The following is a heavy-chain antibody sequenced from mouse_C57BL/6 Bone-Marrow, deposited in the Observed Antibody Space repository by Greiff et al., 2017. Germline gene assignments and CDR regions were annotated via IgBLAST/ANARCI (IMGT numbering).Heavy chain of an antibody. Sequence: EVQLQQSGAELVRPGASVKLSCTASGFNIKDDYMHWVKQRPGQGLEWIGWIDPENGDTEYASKFQGKATITADTSSNTAYLQLSSLTSEDTAVYYCTPTGYYFDYWGQGTTLTVPS. CDR2: IDPENGDT. J-gene: IGHJ2*01. V-gene: IGHV14-4*01. D-gene: IGHD3-1*01. CDR3: TPTGYYFDY. CDR1: GFNIKDDY.